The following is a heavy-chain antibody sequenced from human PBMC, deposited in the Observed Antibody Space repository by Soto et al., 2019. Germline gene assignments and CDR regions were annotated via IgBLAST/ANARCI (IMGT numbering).Heavy chain of an antibody. J-gene: IGHJ4*02. CDR3: ARDKITGLFDY. CDR2: INHSGST. CDR1: GGSFSAYY. Sequence: QVQLQQWGAGLLKPSETLSLTCAVYGGSFSAYYWTWIRQPPGTGLEWIGEINHSGSTNYNPSLKSRVTISVDTSKNQFSLKLTSVTAADTALYYCARDKITGLFDYWGQGTLVTVSS. V-gene: IGHV4-34*01. D-gene: IGHD2-8*02.